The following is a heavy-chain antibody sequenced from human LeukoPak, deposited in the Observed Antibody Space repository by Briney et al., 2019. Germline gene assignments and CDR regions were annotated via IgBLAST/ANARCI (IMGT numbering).Heavy chain of an antibody. CDR3: ARHSDNWNDAFDI. J-gene: IGHJ3*02. Sequence: SETLSLTCTVSGGSISSYYWSWIRQPPGKGLEWIGYIYYSGNTNYNPSLKSRVTISVDTSKNQFSLKLSSVTAADTAVYYCARHSDNWNDAFDIWGQGTMVTVSS. CDR1: GGSISSYY. V-gene: IGHV4-59*08. D-gene: IGHD1-1*01. CDR2: IYYSGNT.